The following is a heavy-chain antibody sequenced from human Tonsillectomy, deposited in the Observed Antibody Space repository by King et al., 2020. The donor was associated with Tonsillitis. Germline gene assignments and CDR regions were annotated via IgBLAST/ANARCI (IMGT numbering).Heavy chain of an antibody. J-gene: IGHJ4*02. D-gene: IGHD2/OR15-2a*01. CDR2: IRSKAYGGTT. Sequence: VQLVESGGGLGQPGRSLRLSCIASGFTFGDYAMSWVRQAPGKGLEWVGFIRSKAYGGTTEYAASVKGRFTISRDDSKSIAYLQMNSLKTEDTAVYYCTSDQDFGDYWGQGTVVTVSS. V-gene: IGHV3-49*04. CDR1: GFTFGDYA. CDR3: TSDQDFGDY.